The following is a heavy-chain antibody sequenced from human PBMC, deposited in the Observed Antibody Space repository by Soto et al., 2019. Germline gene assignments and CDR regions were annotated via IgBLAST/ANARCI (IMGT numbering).Heavy chain of an antibody. CDR1: GYTFTSYY. J-gene: IGHJ5*02. V-gene: IGHV1-46*01. D-gene: IGHD3-9*01. Sequence: QVQLVQSGAEVKKPGASVKVSCKASGYTFTSYYMHWVRQAPGQGLEWMGIINPSGGSTSYAQKFQGRVPMPRDTSTSTVYMELSSLRSEDTAVYYCARGAEPLDILTGFGSRNWFDPWGQGPLVTVSS. CDR2: INPSGGST. CDR3: ARGAEPLDILTGFGSRNWFDP.